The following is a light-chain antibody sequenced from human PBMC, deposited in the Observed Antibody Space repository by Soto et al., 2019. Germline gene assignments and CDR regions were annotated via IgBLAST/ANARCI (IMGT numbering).Light chain of an antibody. V-gene: IGKV1-5*03. CDR1: QSVSTW. Sequence: DIQMTQSPSSLSASVGDRVTITCRASQSVSTWLAGYQQKPGKAPKLLIYKASSLETGVPSRFSGSGSGTEFTLTISSLQPDYFSNYYCQQCNTYPLTFGGGPKV. CDR2: KAS. CDR3: QQCNTYPLT. J-gene: IGKJ4*01.